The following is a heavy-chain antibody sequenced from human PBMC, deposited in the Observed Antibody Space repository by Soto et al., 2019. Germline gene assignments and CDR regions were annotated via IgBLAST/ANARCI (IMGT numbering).Heavy chain of an antibody. Sequence: SETLSLTCTVSGGSISSGGYYWSWIRQHPGKGLEWIGYIYYSGSTYYNPSLKSRVTISVDTSKNQFSLKLSSVTAADTAVYYCARVHCSGGSCYGPLTILGNYDYWGQGTLVTVS. J-gene: IGHJ4*02. V-gene: IGHV4-31*03. D-gene: IGHD2-15*01. CDR2: IYYSGST. CDR1: GGSISSGGYY. CDR3: ARVHCSGGSCYGPLTILGNYDY.